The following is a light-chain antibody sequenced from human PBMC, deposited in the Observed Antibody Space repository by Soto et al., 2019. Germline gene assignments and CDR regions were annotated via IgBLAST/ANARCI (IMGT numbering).Light chain of an antibody. Sequence: DIQMTQSPSTLSASVGDRFTITGLASQSISSWLAWYQQKPGEAPKLLIYDASALPRGVPSRFSGSGSGTKFTLTIASLQPDDFATYYCQQYETFSGTFGPGTKVDIK. CDR3: QQYETFSGT. V-gene: IGKV1-5*01. CDR1: QSISSW. J-gene: IGKJ1*01. CDR2: DAS.